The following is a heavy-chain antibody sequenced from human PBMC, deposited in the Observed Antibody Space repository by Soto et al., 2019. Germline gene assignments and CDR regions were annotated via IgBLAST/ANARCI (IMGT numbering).Heavy chain of an antibody. CDR3: ARDLAFGLSDY. CDR1: GYTFTSYA. J-gene: IGHJ4*02. CDR2: INAGNGNT. Sequence: GASVKVSCKASGYTFTSYAMQWVRQAPGQRLEWMGWINAGNGNTKYSQKFQGRVTITRDTSASTAYMELSSLRSEDTAVYYCARDLAFGLSDYWGQGTLVTVSS. D-gene: IGHD3-10*01. V-gene: IGHV1-3*01.